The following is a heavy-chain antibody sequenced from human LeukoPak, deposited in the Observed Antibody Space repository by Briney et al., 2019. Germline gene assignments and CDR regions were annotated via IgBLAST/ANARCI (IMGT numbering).Heavy chain of an antibody. CDR1: GFTFSNYA. Sequence: GGSLRLSCAASGFTFSNYAMSWVRQAPGKGLEWVSAISGSGGSTYYADSVKGRFTISRDNSKNTLYLQMNSLRAEDTAVYYCAKLWSSTWSGYYHDAFDIWGQGTMVTVSS. V-gene: IGHV3-23*01. D-gene: IGHD3-3*01. J-gene: IGHJ3*02. CDR3: AKLWSSTWSGYYHDAFDI. CDR2: ISGSGGST.